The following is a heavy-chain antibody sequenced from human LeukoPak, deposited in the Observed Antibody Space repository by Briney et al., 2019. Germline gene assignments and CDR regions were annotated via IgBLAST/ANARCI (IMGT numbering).Heavy chain of an antibody. V-gene: IGHV4-31*03. D-gene: IGHD5-18*01. CDR2: IYYSGST. Sequence: SETLSLTCTVSGGSISSGGYYWSWIRQPPGKGLEWIGYIYYSGSTYYNPSLKSRVTISVDTSKNQFSLKLSSVTAADTAVYYCAKTWIPAPFDYWGQGTLVTVSS. CDR3: AKTWIPAPFDY. J-gene: IGHJ4*02. CDR1: GGSISSGGYY.